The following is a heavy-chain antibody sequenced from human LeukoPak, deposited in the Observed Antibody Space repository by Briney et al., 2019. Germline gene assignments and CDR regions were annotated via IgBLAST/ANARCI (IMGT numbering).Heavy chain of an antibody. V-gene: IGHV4-59*01. J-gene: IGHJ5*02. Sequence: SETLSLTCAVYGGSFSGYYWSWIRQPPGKGLEWIGYIYYSGSTNYNPSLKSRVTISVDTSKNQFSLKLSSVTAADTAVYYCARDNWNYGQVGDWFDPWGQGTLVTVSS. CDR1: GGSFSGYY. D-gene: IGHD1-7*01. CDR2: IYYSGST. CDR3: ARDNWNYGQVGDWFDP.